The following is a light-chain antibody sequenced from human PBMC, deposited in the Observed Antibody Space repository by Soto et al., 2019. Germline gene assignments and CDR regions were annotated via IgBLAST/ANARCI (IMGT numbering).Light chain of an antibody. V-gene: IGKV3-11*01. CDR1: QSISTY. Sequence: EIVLTQSPATLSLSPGERATLSCRASQSISTYLAWYQQKPDQAPRLLFYDASNRATGIPARFSGGGSGTDFTLTISTLEPGDFAVYYCQQRSDWPRTFGQGTKLEIK. J-gene: IGKJ2*02. CDR2: DAS. CDR3: QQRSDWPRT.